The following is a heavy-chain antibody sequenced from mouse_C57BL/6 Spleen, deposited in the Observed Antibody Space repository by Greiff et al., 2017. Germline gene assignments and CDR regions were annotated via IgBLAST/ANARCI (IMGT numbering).Heavy chain of an antibody. D-gene: IGHD1-1*01. Sequence: QVQLQQPGPELVQPGASVKLSCKASGYTFTSYWMHWLKQRPGQGLEWIGNINPSNGGTNYNEKFKSKATLTVDKPSSTADMQLSSLTSEDSSVYYCAREDYYGSIYSFAYWGQGTLVTVSA. CDR3: AREDYYGSIYSFAY. CDR1: GYTFTSYW. CDR2: INPSNGGT. V-gene: IGHV1-53*01. J-gene: IGHJ3*01.